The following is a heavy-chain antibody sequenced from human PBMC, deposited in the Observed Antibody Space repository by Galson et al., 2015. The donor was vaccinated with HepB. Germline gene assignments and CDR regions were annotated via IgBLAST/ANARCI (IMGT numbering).Heavy chain of an antibody. CDR2: IVVGSGNT. CDR1: GFTFTSSA. Sequence: SVKVSCKASGFTFTSSAMQWVRQARGQRLEWIGWIVVGSGNTNYAQKFQERVTITRDMSTSTAYMELSSLRSEDTAVYYCAAPYDFWSGYYKDYYGMDVWGHGTTVTVSS. J-gene: IGHJ6*02. V-gene: IGHV1-58*02. CDR3: AAPYDFWSGYYKDYYGMDV. D-gene: IGHD3-3*01.